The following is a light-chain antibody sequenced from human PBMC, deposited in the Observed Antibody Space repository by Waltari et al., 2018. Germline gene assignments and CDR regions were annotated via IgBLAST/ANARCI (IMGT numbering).Light chain of an antibody. CDR1: QSVLYSSNNKNY. V-gene: IGKV4-1*01. Sequence: DIVMTQSPDSLAVSLDERATINCKSSQSVLYSSNNKNYLAWYQQKPGQPPKLLIYWASTRGAGVPDRFSGSGSGTDFTLTISSLQAEDVAVYYCQQYYATPWTFGPGTKVEIK. CDR2: WAS. J-gene: IGKJ1*01. CDR3: QQYYATPWT.